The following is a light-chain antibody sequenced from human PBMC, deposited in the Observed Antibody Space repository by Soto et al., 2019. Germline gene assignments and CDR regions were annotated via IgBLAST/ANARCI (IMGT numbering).Light chain of an antibody. CDR1: QNIKVY. V-gene: IGKV1-5*01. J-gene: IGKJ3*01. Sequence: DIQMTQSPSILSASVGDRVTITCRASQNIKVYLAWYQHRVGKAPTLLISLASRLQSGIPSRFSGSGSGTDFTLSISQLQPDDFATYYCQQYECIPTFGPGTRVDV. CDR2: LAS. CDR3: QQYECIPT.